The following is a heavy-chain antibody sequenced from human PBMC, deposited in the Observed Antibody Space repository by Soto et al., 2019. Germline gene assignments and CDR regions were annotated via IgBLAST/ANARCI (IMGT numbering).Heavy chain of an antibody. Sequence: PSETLSLTGTVSGGSISSRGYYWGWIRQPPGKGLEWIGSIYYIGSTYYNPSLKSRVTIFVDTSKNQFSLKLSSVTAADTALYYCARTITIFGVIIHDLMDVWGQGTTVTVSS. CDR3: ARTITIFGVIIHDLMDV. CDR2: IYYIGST. D-gene: IGHD3-3*01. V-gene: IGHV4-39*01. J-gene: IGHJ6*02. CDR1: GGSISSRGYY.